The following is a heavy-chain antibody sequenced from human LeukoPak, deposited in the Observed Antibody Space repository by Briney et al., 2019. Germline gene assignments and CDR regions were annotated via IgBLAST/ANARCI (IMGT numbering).Heavy chain of an antibody. CDR3: ARGGGESKGVFTFDI. CDR2: IRYDGSNK. CDR1: GFTFSSYG. D-gene: IGHD3-10*01. V-gene: IGHV3-30*02. J-gene: IGHJ3*02. Sequence: GGSLRLSCAASGFTFSSYGMHWVRQAPGKGLEWVAFIRYDGSNKYYADSVKGRFTISRDNSKNTLYLQMNSLRAEDTAVYYCARGGGESKGVFTFDIWGQGTMVTVSS.